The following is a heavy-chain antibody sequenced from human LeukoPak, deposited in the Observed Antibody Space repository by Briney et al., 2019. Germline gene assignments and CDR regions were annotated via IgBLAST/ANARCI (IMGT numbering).Heavy chain of an antibody. CDR2: IYYSGST. D-gene: IGHD4-17*01. Sequence: PSETLSLTCTVSGGSISSGGYYWSWIRQHPGKGLEWIGCIYYSGSTYYNPSLKSRVTISVDTSKNQFSLKLSAVTAADTAVYYCARSVGDYSLLDDYWGQGTVVTVSS. CDR1: GGSISSGGYY. V-gene: IGHV4-31*03. J-gene: IGHJ4*02. CDR3: ARSVGDYSLLDDY.